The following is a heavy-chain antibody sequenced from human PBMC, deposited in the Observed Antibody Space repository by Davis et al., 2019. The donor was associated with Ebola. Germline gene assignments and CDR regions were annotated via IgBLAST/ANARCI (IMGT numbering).Heavy chain of an antibody. CDR3: ARERIFGVVKVLHYGMDV. CDR2: IYYSGTT. CDR1: GDSITSYY. D-gene: IGHD3-3*01. J-gene: IGHJ6*02. Sequence: SETLSLTCTVSGDSITSYYWSWIRQPPGKGLEWIGYIYYSGTTNYNPSLKGRVTMSVDSSKTHFSLRLSSVTAADTAVYYCARERIFGVVKVLHYGMDVWGQGTTVTVSS. V-gene: IGHV4-59*12.